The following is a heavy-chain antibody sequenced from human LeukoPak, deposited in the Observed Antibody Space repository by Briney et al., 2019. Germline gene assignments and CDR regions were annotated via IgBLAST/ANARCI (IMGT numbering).Heavy chain of an antibody. CDR1: GGPISSGGYY. Sequence: TSQTLSLTCTVSGGPISSGGYYWSWIRQHPGKGLEWIGYIYYSGSTYYNPSLKSRVTISVDTSKNQFSLKLSSVTAADTAVYYCARAGTIWNPHTWGQGTLVTVSS. J-gene: IGHJ5*02. CDR3: ARAGTIWNPHT. CDR2: IYYSGST. D-gene: IGHD3-3*01. V-gene: IGHV4-31*03.